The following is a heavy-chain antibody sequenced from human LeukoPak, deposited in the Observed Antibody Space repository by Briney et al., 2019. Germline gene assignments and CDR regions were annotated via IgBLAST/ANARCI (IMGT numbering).Heavy chain of an antibody. CDR1: GGSISSYY. D-gene: IGHD1-26*01. CDR3: ARGARGSYSY. Sequence: SETLSLTCTVSGGSISSYYWSCLRQPPGKGLEWIGYIYYSGSTNYNPSLKSRVTISVDTSKNQFSLKLSSVTAADTAVYYCARGARGSYSYWGQGTLVTVSS. CDR2: IYYSGST. J-gene: IGHJ4*02. V-gene: IGHV4-59*08.